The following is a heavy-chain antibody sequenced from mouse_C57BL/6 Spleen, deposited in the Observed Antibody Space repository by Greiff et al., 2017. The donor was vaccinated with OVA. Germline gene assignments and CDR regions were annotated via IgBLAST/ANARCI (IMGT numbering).Heavy chain of an antibody. V-gene: IGHV1-81*01. D-gene: IGHD1-1*01. J-gene: IGHJ1*03. CDR3: ATVVADWYFDV. Sequence: QVQLKESGAELARPGASVKLSCKASGYTFTSYGISWVKQRTGQGLEWIGEIYPRSGNTYYNEKFKGKATLTADKSSSTAYMELRSLTSEDSAVYFCATVVADWYFDVWGTGTTVTVSS. CDR2: IYPRSGNT. CDR1: GYTFTSYG.